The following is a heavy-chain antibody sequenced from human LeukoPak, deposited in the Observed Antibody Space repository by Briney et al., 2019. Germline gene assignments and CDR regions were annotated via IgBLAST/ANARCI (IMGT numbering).Heavy chain of an antibody. J-gene: IGHJ4*02. CDR2: IYIGGST. Sequence: GESLTLSCAASGFTVSSNYMSWVRQAPGKGLEWDSVIYIGGSTYYADSVKGRFTISRDNSKNTLYLQMNSLRAEDTAVYDCARGGSDCSSTSCSPGFDYWGQGTLVTVSS. V-gene: IGHV3-66*02. CDR3: ARGGSDCSSTSCSPGFDY. CDR1: GFTVSSNY. D-gene: IGHD2-2*01.